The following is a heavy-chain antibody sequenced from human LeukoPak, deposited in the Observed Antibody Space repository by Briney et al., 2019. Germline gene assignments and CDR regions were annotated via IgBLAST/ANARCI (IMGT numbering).Heavy chain of an antibody. J-gene: IGHJ6*04. CDR1: GFSFSSSW. CDR2: ISSSGSTI. D-gene: IGHD3-10*01. Sequence: GGSLRLSCAASGFSFSSSWMHWVRQAPGKGLEWVSYISSSGSTIYYADSVKGRFTISRDNAKNSLYLQMNSLRAEDTAVYYCAELGITMIGGVWGKGTTVTISS. V-gene: IGHV3-48*04. CDR3: AELGITMIGGV.